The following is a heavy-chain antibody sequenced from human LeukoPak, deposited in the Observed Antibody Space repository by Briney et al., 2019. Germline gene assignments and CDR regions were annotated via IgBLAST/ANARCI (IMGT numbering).Heavy chain of an antibody. V-gene: IGHV3-21*01. CDR3: AKGLNYDILTGSDY. J-gene: IGHJ4*02. CDR2: ISSSGSYI. D-gene: IGHD3-9*01. Sequence: GGCLRLSCAASRFTFSSYSMNWVRQAPGKGLEWVSSISSSGSYIYYADSVKGRFTISRDNSKNTLYLQMNSLRAEDTAVYYCAKGLNYDILTGSDYWGQGTLVTVSS. CDR1: RFTFSSYS.